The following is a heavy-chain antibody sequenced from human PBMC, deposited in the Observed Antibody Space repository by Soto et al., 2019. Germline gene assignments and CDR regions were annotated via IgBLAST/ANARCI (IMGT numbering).Heavy chain of an antibody. V-gene: IGHV3-9*01. CDR1: GFTFDEYA. Sequence: EVQLVESGGGLVQPGRSLRLSCAASGFTFDEYAMHWVRRSPGKGLEWVSTISWNSATILYVDSVRGRFTISRDNAKNSLYLQMNSLRPEDTAFYYCAKDIGTRSLSYYFAYWGQGALVAVSS. CDR2: ISWNSATI. J-gene: IGHJ4*02. D-gene: IGHD1-1*01. CDR3: AKDIGTRSLSYYFAY.